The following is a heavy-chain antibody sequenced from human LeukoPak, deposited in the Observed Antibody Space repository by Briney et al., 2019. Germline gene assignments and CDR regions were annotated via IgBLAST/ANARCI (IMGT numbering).Heavy chain of an antibody. CDR2: IYSGGTT. CDR3: ARSASSGWYSFDY. D-gene: IGHD6-19*01. CDR1: GFTVSSNY. Sequence: PGGSLRLSCAASGFTVSSNYMSWVRQAPGRGLEWVSVIYSGGTTDYADSVKGRFTISRDNSKNTLYLQTNNLRAEDTAVYYCARSASSGWYSFDYWGQGALITVSS. J-gene: IGHJ4*02. V-gene: IGHV3-66*02.